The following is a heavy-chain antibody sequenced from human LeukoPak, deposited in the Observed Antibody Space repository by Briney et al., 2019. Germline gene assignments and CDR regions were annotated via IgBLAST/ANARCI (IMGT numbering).Heavy chain of an antibody. J-gene: IGHJ6*03. Sequence: SETLSLTCSVSDDSISMYYWGWIRQPSGKGLEWIGSIYYSGSTYYNPSLKSRVTISVDTSKNQFSLKLSSVTAADTAVYYCARLSGYGLHYYYHMDVWGKGTTVTVSS. CDR1: DDSISMYY. CDR2: IYYSGST. D-gene: IGHD5-12*01. CDR3: ARLSGYGLHYYYHMDV. V-gene: IGHV4-39*07.